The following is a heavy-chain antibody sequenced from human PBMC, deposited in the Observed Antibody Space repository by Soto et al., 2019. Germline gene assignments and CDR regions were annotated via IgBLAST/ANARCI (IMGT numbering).Heavy chain of an antibody. CDR1: GYTYTSYG. CDR3: ARYGGDWYYDYVWGSYRNGLTDY. CDR2: ISAYNGNT. D-gene: IGHD3-16*02. V-gene: IGHV1-18*01. J-gene: IGHJ4*02. Sequence: ASVKVSCKASGYTYTSYGISWVRQAPGQGLEWMGWISAYNGNTNYAQKLQGRVTMTTDTSTSTAYMELRSLRSDDTAVYYCARYGGDWYYDYVWGSYRNGLTDYWGQGTLVTVSS.